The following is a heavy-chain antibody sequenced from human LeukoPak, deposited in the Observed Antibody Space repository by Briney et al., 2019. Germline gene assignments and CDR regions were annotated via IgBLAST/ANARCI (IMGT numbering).Heavy chain of an antibody. J-gene: IGHJ4*02. CDR1: GYTFTKYG. CDR3: ARVNSGSRNDY. Sequence: ASVKVSCKASGYTFTKYGISWVRQAPGQGLEWVGWISAYNGNTKYEQKFQGRVTITADKSTSTAYMELSSLRSEDTAVYYCARVNSGSRNDYWGQGTLVTVSS. D-gene: IGHD1-26*01. V-gene: IGHV1-18*01. CDR2: ISAYNGNT.